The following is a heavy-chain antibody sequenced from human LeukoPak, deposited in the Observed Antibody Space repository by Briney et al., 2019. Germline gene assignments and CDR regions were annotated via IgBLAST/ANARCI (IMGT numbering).Heavy chain of an antibody. D-gene: IGHD2-21*02. V-gene: IGHV1-69*05. CDR3: AREARICGNTDCYPAFDI. CDR2: IIPIYGAT. J-gene: IGHJ3*02. Sequence: SVKVSCKASGGSFSSDAISWVRQVPGQGLEWVGQIIPIYGATNYAQKFQDRVTITTVDSTSTAHMELSSLRPDDTAVYYCAREARICGNTDCYPAFDIWGQGTTVIVS. CDR1: GGSFSSDA.